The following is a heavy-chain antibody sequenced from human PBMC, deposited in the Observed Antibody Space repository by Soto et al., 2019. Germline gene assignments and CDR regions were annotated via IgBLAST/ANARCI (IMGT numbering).Heavy chain of an antibody. J-gene: IGHJ5*02. CDR3: VRVGSGTYSWRDP. CDR2: TNTDGGTT. CDR1: GFTFGIYR. D-gene: IGHD1-26*01. Sequence: GSPSLSGAASGFTFGIYRTHLVRTAPGKGLVWVSRTNTDGGTTTYAESVKGRFTISRDNARNTLYLQMNSLRPEDTALYYCVRVGSGTYSWRDPWGQGTLVTVSS. V-gene: IGHV3-74*01.